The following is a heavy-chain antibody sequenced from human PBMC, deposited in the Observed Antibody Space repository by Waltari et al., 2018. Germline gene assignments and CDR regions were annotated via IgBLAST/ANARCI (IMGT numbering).Heavy chain of an antibody. CDR1: GASISSNSW. D-gene: IGHD2-15*01. V-gene: IGHV4-4*02. Sequence: QVQLQESGPGLVKPSGTLSLTCAVSGASISSNSWWSRVRQSPGKGLEWIGQIHHSGRTYSTPSLKSRITISVDKSKNQFSLNLSSVNDADTAVYYCAADRGNGLYFDYWGQGTLVTVSS. CDR2: IHHSGRT. CDR3: AADRGNGLYFDY. J-gene: IGHJ4*02.